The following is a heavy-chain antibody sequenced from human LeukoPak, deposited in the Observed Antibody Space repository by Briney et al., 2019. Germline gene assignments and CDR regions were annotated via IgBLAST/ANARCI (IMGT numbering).Heavy chain of an antibody. J-gene: IGHJ6*03. V-gene: IGHV4-59*01. D-gene: IGHD3-10*01. CDR3: ARGKGGSAHYYYYMDV. Sequence: PSETLSLTCTVSGGSISSYYWSWIRQPPGKGLEWIGYIYYSGSTNYNPSLKSRVTISVDTSKNQFSLKLSSVTAADTAVYYCARGKGGSAHYYYYMDVWGKGTTVTVSS. CDR2: IYYSGST. CDR1: GGSISSYY.